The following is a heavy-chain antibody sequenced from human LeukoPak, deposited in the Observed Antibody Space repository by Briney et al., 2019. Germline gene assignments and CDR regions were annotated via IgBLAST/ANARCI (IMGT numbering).Heavy chain of an antibody. D-gene: IGHD3-22*01. J-gene: IGHJ2*01. CDR2: ISGSGGST. CDR3: AKDRHYYDSSGYYYWNFDL. Sequence: GGSLRLSCAASGFTFSSYAMSWVRQAPGKGLEWVSAISGSGGSTYYADSVKGRFTISRDNSKNTLYLQMNSLRAEDTAVYYCAKDRHYYDSSGYYYWNFDLWGRGTLVTVSP. CDR1: GFTFSSYA. V-gene: IGHV3-23*01.